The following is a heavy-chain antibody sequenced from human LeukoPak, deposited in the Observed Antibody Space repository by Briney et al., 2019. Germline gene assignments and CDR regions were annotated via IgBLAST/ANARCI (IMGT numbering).Heavy chain of an antibody. CDR3: ARDRGYCSSSSCEPYFDY. V-gene: IGHV1-46*01. Sequence: ASVKVSCKPSGYSFTNYYIHCVRQAPGQGLEWMGIINPSGGRTSYAQKFQGRVTMTRDMSTSTVYMELSSLRSEDTAVYYCARDRGYCSSSSCEPYFDYWGQGTLVTVSP. CDR2: INPSGGRT. D-gene: IGHD2-2*01. CDR1: GYSFTNYY. J-gene: IGHJ4*02.